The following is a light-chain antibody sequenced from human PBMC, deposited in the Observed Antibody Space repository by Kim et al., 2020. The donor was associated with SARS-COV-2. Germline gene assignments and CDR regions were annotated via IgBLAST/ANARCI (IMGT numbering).Light chain of an antibody. Sequence: ASVGDIFTISCRASQSIDNYLNGYQQKPGIPPSLLIYAASTLQSGVPSRFSGRGSGTDFTLTISSLQPEDFATYFCQQSYTLPRTFGQGTKVDIK. CDR3: QQSYTLPRT. CDR1: QSIDNY. J-gene: IGKJ1*01. CDR2: AAS. V-gene: IGKV1-39*01.